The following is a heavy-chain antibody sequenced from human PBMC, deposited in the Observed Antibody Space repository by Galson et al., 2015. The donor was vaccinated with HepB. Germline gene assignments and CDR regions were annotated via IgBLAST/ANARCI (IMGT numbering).Heavy chain of an antibody. J-gene: IGHJ5*02. CDR3: AHNDILTGYPNWFDP. CDR2: LYWNDDK. CDR1: GFSLSTSGVG. V-gene: IGHV2-5*01. D-gene: IGHD3-9*01. Sequence: PALVKPTQTLTLTCTFSGFSLSTSGVGVGWIRQPPGKALEWLALLYWNDDKRYSSSLKSRLTITKDTSKNQVVLTMTNMDPVDTATYYCAHNDILTGYPNWFDPWGQGTLVTVSS.